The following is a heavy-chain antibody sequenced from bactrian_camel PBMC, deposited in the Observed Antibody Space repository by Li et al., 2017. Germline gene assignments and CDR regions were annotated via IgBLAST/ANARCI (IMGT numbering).Heavy chain of an antibody. D-gene: IGHD3*01. V-gene: IGHV3S63*01. Sequence: HVQLVESGGGSVQAGGPLRLSCVSSANIRASYCMGWFRRAAGKEREGVASIYFTGGTTYYADSVEGRFTISQDNVKNTVYLQMSSLKPEDTALYYCATAPMFPAWGQGTQVTVS. CDR1: ANIRASYC. CDR3: ATAPMFPA. CDR2: IYFTGGTT. J-gene: IGHJ6*01.